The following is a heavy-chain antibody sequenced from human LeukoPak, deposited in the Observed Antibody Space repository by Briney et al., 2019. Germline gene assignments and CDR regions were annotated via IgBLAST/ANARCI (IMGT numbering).Heavy chain of an antibody. V-gene: IGHV3-9*01. CDR2: ISWNRGSI. CDR1: GFTFDDYA. D-gene: IGHD2-15*01. J-gene: IGHJ4*02. Sequence: GRSLRLSCAPSGFTFDDYAMHWVRHAPGKGLEWVSGISWNRGSIAYADSVKGRFTISRDNAKTSLYLQMNSLRAEDTALYYCAKARGGGYPFDYCGQGTLVTASS. CDR3: AKARGGGYPFDY.